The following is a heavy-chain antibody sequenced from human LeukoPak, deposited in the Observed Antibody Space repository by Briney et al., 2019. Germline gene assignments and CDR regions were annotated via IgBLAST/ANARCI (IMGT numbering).Heavy chain of an antibody. CDR1: GFTFSSYW. CDR3: ARDPSILWFGELVASYGMDV. V-gene: IGHV3-7*05. D-gene: IGHD3-10*01. J-gene: IGHJ6*02. CDR2: IKQDGIEK. Sequence: GGSLRLSCAASGFTFSSYWMSWVRQAPAKGLEWVANIKQDGIEKYYVDCVKGRFTISRDNAKNSLYLQMNSLRAEDTAVYYCARDPSILWFGELVASYGMDVWGQGTTVTVSS.